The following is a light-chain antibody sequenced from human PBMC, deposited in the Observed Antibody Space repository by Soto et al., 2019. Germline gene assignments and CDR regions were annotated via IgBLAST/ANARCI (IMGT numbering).Light chain of an antibody. CDR3: QQLNSYPS. Sequence: DIQLTQSPSFLSASVGDRVTITCRASQGISSYLAWYQQKPGKAPKLLIHAASTLQSGVPSRFSGSGSGTEFTLTISSLQPEDFATYYCQQLNSYPSFGPGTKVDIK. CDR1: QGISSY. V-gene: IGKV1-9*01. J-gene: IGKJ3*01. CDR2: AAS.